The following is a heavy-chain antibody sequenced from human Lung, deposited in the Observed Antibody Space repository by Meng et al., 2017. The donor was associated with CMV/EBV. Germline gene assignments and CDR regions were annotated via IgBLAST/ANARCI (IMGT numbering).Heavy chain of an antibody. V-gene: IGHV3-21*01. CDR3: VRDLPPYYDFWSGYLDF. CDR2: ISSSSTYI. CDR1: GFTFSGYC. Sequence: ESLKISCAASGFTFSGYCMNWVRQAPGKGLEWVSSISSSSTYIYYADSVKGRFTISRDNAKNSLYLEMNSLRAEDTAVYYCVRDLPPYYDFWSGYLDFWGQGTXVTVSS. D-gene: IGHD3-3*01. J-gene: IGHJ4*02.